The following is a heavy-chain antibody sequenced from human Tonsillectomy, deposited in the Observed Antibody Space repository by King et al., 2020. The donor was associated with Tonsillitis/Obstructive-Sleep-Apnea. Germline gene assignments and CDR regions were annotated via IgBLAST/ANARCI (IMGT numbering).Heavy chain of an antibody. V-gene: IGHV4-59*01. Sequence: MQLQESGPGLVKPSETLSLTCTVSGGSISSYYWSWIRQPPGKGLEWIGYIYYSGSTNYNPSLKSRVTLSVDTSKNQFSLKLSSVTAADTAVYYCARGAYGSGTYYPHWGQGTLVTVSP. CDR1: GGSISSYY. D-gene: IGHD3-10*01. J-gene: IGHJ4*02. CDR2: IYYSGST. CDR3: ARGAYGSGTYYPH.